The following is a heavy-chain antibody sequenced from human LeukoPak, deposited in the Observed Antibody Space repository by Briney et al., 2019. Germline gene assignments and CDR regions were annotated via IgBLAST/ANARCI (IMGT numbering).Heavy chain of an antibody. CDR3: TRTPIYYFDNSGYYN. CDR2: IYSSGST. CDR1: GGSINNYY. J-gene: IGHJ4*02. D-gene: IGHD3-22*01. V-gene: IGHV4-4*07. Sequence: SETLSLTCTVSGGSINNYYWSWIRQPAGKGLEWIGLIYSSGSTSYNPSLKSRVTMSVDTSKKQFSLRLSSVTAADTAVYYCTRTPIYYFDNSGYYNWGQGTLVTVSS.